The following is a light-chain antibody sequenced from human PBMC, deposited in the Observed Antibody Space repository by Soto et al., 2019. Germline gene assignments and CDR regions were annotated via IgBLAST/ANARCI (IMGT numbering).Light chain of an antibody. V-gene: IGKV3-20*01. CDR3: QQSSSTPLIP. J-gene: IGKJ4*01. Sequence: TQSPGSVSASKGERATLPCRASQSVSSSYLAWYQQKPGQAPRLLIYGASSRDSGIPDRFSGSGSGTDFTLTISSLEPEDFAMYYCQQSSSTPLIPFGGGANVDIK. CDR1: QSVSSSY. CDR2: GAS.